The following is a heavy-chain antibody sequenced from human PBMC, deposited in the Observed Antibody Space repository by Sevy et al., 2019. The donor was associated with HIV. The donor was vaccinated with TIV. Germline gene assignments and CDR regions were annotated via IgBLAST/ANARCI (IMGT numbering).Heavy chain of an antibody. CDR3: AREWVGASRSFDY. V-gene: IGHV4-59*13. CDR2: IYSSGIS. Sequence: SETLSLTCTVSSGSISTFYWSWIRQPPGKGLEWIGYIYSSGISNFNPSLKSRVTISLDTPKSQFFLKLTSGTAADTAVYYGAREWVGASRSFDYWGQGTLVTVSS. J-gene: IGHJ4*01. CDR1: SGSISTFY. D-gene: IGHD1-26*01.